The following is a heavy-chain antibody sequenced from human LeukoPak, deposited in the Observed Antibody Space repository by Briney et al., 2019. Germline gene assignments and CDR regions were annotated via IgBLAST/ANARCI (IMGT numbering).Heavy chain of an antibody. D-gene: IGHD6-19*01. V-gene: IGHV3-30*18. CDR2: ISYDGSNK. J-gene: IGHJ4*02. Sequence: GGSLRLSCAASGFTFSSYGMHWVRQAPGKGLEWVAVISYDGSNKYYADSVKGRFTISRDNSKNTLYLQMNSLRAEDTAVYYCAKDLALAIAVAGTGFDYWGQGTLVTVSS. CDR1: GFTFSSYG. CDR3: AKDLALAIAVAGTGFDY.